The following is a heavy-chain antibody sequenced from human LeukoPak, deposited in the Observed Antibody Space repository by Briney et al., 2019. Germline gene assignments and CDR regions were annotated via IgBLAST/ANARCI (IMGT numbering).Heavy chain of an antibody. CDR2: ISYDGSNK. D-gene: IGHD5-24*01. CDR1: GFTFSSYG. Sequence: PGGSLRLSCAASGFTFSSYGMHWVRQAPGKGLEWVAVISYDGSNKYYADSVKGRFTISRDNSKNTLYLQMNSLRAEDTAVYYCARGPGWLQLYVDYWGQGTLVTVSS. J-gene: IGHJ4*02. CDR3: ARGPGWLQLYVDY. V-gene: IGHV3-30*03.